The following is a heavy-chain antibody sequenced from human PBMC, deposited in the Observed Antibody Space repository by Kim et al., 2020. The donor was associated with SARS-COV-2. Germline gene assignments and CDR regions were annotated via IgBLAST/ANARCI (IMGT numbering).Heavy chain of an antibody. J-gene: IGHJ4*02. V-gene: IGHV1-8*01. Sequence: KVQGKVTMTRNTSISTAYMELSSLRSEDTAVYYCARGLRRGVREKNFDYWGQGTLVTVSS. CDR3: ARGLRRGVREKNFDY. D-gene: IGHD3-16*01.